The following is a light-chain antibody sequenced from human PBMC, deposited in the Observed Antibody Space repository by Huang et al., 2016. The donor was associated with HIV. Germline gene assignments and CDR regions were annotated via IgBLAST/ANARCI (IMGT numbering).Light chain of an antibody. J-gene: IGKJ1*01. CDR3: QQYDDWPPWT. CDR2: DAS. V-gene: IGKV3-15*01. Sequence: EIVMMQSPATLSVSPGERATLSCRASQNITRLAWYQHKPGQAPRLLIYDASSRATGVPARFSGGGSGTDFTLTVSSLQSDDFALYYCQQYDDWPPWTFGQGTQVDMK. CDR1: QNITR.